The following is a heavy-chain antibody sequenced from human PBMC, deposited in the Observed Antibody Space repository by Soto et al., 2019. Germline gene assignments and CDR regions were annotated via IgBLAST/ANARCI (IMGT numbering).Heavy chain of an antibody. D-gene: IGHD3-22*01. CDR1: GHRYISYW. Sequence: GESLKISCKESGHRYISYWISWVRQMPGKGLEWMGRIDPSDSYTNYSPSFQGHVTISADKSISTAYLQWSSLKASDTAMYYCAPEVITESFDYWGQGTLVTVSS. CDR2: IDPSDSYT. CDR3: APEVITESFDY. V-gene: IGHV5-10-1*01. J-gene: IGHJ4*02.